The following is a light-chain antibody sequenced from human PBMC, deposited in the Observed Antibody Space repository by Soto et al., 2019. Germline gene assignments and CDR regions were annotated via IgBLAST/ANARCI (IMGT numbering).Light chain of an antibody. J-gene: IGLJ1*01. CDR1: SSDVGGYNY. Sequence: QSVLTQPASVSGSPGQSITISCTGTSSDVGGYNYVSWYQQNPGKAPKLMIYEVSNRPSGVSYRFSGSKSGNTPSLTISGLQAEDEADYYCSLYTSISTYVFGTGTKVTVL. CDR2: EVS. CDR3: SLYTSISTYV. V-gene: IGLV2-14*01.